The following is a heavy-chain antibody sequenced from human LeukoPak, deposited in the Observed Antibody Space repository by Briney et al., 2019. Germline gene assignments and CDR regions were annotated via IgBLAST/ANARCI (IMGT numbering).Heavy chain of an antibody. CDR2: ISADGSNE. J-gene: IGHJ4*02. V-gene: IGHV3-30*18. CDR3: VKEDSAYYFCS. CDR1: GFTFSSYD. D-gene: IGHD3-22*01. Sequence: PGGSLRLSCAVSGFTFSSYDMHWVRQAPGKGLEWVGIISADGSNEFYADSVEGRFTISRDNSKNTLGLQLNSLRAEDTAVYYCVKEDSAYYFCSCGQGTLVTVSS.